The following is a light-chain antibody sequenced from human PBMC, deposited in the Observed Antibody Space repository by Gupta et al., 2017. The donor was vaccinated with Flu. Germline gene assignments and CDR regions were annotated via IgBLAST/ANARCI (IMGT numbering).Light chain of an antibody. CDR3: QQYKSHPHT. CDR1: HDINIF. V-gene: IGKV1-16*01. J-gene: IGKJ3*01. CDR2: ATS. Sequence: PSSLSASVGDRVTITCRASHDINIFLAWFQQKPGKTPKSLIYATSHLESGVPSRFTGSGSGSTFTLTISSLQPEDFATYYCQQYKSHPHTFGPAT.